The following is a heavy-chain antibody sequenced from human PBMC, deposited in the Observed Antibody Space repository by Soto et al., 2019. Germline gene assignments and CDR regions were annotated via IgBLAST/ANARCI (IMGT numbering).Heavy chain of an antibody. CDR1: GFTFSRFA. CDR2: ISPPGGTT. V-gene: IGHV3-23*01. Sequence: GGSLRLSCVASGFTFSRFAMSWVRQAPGKGLEWVSIISPPGGTTFYADSARGRFTISRDNSKNTLYLELNSLRAEDTAIYYCAKDLTPIQLWPSSFDFWGQGTLVTVS. CDR3: AKDLTPIQLWPSSFDF. J-gene: IGHJ4*02. D-gene: IGHD5-18*01.